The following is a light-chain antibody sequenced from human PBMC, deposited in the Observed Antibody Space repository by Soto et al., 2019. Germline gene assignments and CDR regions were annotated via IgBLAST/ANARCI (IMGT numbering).Light chain of an antibody. Sequence: QSVLTQPASVSGSPGQSITISCTGTSSDVGGYNYVSWYQHHPGKAPKLIIYDVTNRPSGVSNPFSGSKSGNTASLTISGLQHEDEADYYCSSYTTSNTLHILFGTVSKFPLL. J-gene: IGLJ1*01. CDR1: SSDVGGYNY. CDR2: DVT. CDR3: SSYTTSNTLHIL. V-gene: IGLV2-14*03.